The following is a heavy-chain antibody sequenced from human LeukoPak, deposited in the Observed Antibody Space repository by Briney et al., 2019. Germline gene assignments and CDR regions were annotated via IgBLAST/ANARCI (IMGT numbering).Heavy chain of an antibody. D-gene: IGHD5-24*01. J-gene: IGHJ4*02. V-gene: IGHV3-43*01. CDR1: GFTFDAYS. CDR3: AKDMSEDGYNWGFDY. Sequence: PGGSLRLSCAASGFTFDAYSMYWVRQPPGEGLECVAVISWHGGSPHYADFVKGRFTISRDNDINSLYLQMNSLRTEDTALYYCAKDMSEDGYNWGFDYWGQGTLVTVSS. CDR2: ISWHGGSP.